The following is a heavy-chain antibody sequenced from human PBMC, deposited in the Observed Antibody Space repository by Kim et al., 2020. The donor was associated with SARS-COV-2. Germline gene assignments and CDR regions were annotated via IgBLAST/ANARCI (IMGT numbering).Heavy chain of an antibody. CDR2: SNPDGSST. CDR3: ARGAYYGMDV. J-gene: IGHJ6*02. CDR1: GFTFSGYG. Sequence: GGSLRLSCAASGFTFSGYGMHWVRQAPGKGLVWVSRSNPDGSSTFYADSVKGRFTISRDNAKNTLYLQMNSLRAEDPAVYYCARGAYYGMDVWGQGTTVT. V-gene: IGHV3-74*01.